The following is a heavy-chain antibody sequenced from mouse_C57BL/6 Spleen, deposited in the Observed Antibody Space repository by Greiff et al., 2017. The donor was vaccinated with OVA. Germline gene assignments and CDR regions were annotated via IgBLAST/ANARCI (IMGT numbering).Heavy chain of an antibody. Sequence: EVKVEESGGGLVKPGGSLKLSCAASGFTFSSYTMSWVRQTPEKRLEWVATISGGGGNTYYPDSVKGRFTISRDNAKNTLYLQMSSLRSEDTALYYCARLTGKTFAYWGQGTLVTVSA. J-gene: IGHJ3*01. CDR1: GFTFSSYT. V-gene: IGHV5-9*01. CDR2: ISGGGGNT. CDR3: ARLTGKTFAY. D-gene: IGHD4-1*01.